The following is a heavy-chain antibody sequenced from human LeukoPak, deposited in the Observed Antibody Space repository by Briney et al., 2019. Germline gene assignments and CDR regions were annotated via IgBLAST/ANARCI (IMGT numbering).Heavy chain of an antibody. J-gene: IGHJ4*02. Sequence: SETLSLTCTVSGVSIGTHKFYWTWIRQPPGKGLEWIGFSNSGATYYNPSLESRVAISLDTSKNQFSLKLSSVTAADTAVYYCARAVREQLVFDYWGQGSLVTVSS. CDR2: SNSGAT. CDR3: ARAVREQLVFDY. D-gene: IGHD6-6*01. V-gene: IGHV4-30-4*01. CDR1: GVSIGTHKFY.